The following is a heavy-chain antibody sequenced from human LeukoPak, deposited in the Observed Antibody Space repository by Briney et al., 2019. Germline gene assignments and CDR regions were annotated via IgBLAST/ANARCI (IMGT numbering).Heavy chain of an antibody. Sequence: GGSLRLSCVASGFTFDDYGMSWVRQAPGKGLEWVSSISSSSKYIYQADSLKGRFTISRDNAKNSLYLQMNSLRAEDTAVYYCARVKEASAFDVWGQGTMVTVSS. V-gene: IGHV3-21*01. CDR3: ARVKEASAFDV. CDR2: ISSSSKYI. D-gene: IGHD5-12*01. CDR1: GFTFDDYG. J-gene: IGHJ3*01.